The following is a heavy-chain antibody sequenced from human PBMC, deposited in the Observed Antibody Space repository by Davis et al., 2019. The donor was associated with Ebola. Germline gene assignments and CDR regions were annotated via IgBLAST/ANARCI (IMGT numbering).Heavy chain of an antibody. CDR2: IRYDGSNK. CDR1: GFTFSSYG. D-gene: IGHD2-2*01. CDR3: AKSSTSTLNWFDP. V-gene: IGHV3-30*02. J-gene: IGHJ5*02. Sequence: GESLKISCAASGFTFSSYGMHWVRQAPGKGLEWVAFIRYDGSNKYYADSVKGRFTISRDNSKNTLYLQMNSLRAEDTAVYYCAKSSTSTLNWFDPWGQGTLVTVSS.